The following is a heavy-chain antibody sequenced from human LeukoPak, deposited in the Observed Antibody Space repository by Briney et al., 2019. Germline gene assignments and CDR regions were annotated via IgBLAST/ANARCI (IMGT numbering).Heavy chain of an antibody. Sequence: GGSLRLSCAASGFTFSSYWMHWVRQAPGKGLVWVSRINSDGSSTSYADSVKGRFTISRDNAKNTLYLQMDSLRAEDTAVYYCARYQDSSGYYYDDAFDIWGQGTMVTVSS. CDR3: ARYQDSSGYYYDDAFDI. V-gene: IGHV3-74*01. D-gene: IGHD3-22*01. CDR2: INSDGSST. CDR1: GFTFSSYW. J-gene: IGHJ3*02.